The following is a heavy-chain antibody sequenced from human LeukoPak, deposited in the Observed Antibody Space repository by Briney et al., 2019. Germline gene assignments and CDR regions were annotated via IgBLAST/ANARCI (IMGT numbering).Heavy chain of an antibody. CDR3: ARDPGDTAMGGYYFDY. V-gene: IGHV3-30*04. D-gene: IGHD5-18*01. CDR1: GFTFSSYA. CDR2: ISYDGSNK. J-gene: IGHJ4*02. Sequence: GGSLRLSCAASGFTFSSYAMHWVRQAPGKGLEWVAVISYDGSNKYYADPVKGRFTISRDNSKNTLYLQMNSLRAEDTAVYYCARDPGDTAMGGYYFDYWGQGTLVTVSS.